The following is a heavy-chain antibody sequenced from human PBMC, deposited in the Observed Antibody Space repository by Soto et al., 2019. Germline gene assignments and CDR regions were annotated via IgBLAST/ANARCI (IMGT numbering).Heavy chain of an antibody. CDR3: ARRYGGNFDY. V-gene: IGHV4-59*01. CDR2: IYYSGST. Sequence: QVQLQESGPGLVKPSETLSLTCTVSGGSINNYYWSWIRQPPGKGLEWIGYIYYSGSTNYNPSLKSRVTISVDTSKNQFSLKLRSVTAADTAVYYCARRYGGNFDYWGQGTLVTVSS. J-gene: IGHJ4*02. CDR1: GGSINNYY. D-gene: IGHD1-26*01.